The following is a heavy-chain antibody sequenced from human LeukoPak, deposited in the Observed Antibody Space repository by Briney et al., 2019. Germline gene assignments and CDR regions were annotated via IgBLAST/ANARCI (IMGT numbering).Heavy chain of an antibody. Sequence: PSETLSLTCTVSAGSINNYYWNWIRQPAGKGLEWIGRIYVRGTTDYNPSLKSRVTMSIDTSKNQFSLQLTSVTAADTAVYYCGGGRGNTMVSDDWGQGTMVTVSS. CDR1: AGSINNYY. CDR3: GGGRGNTMVSDD. V-gene: IGHV4-4*07. J-gene: IGHJ3*01. D-gene: IGHD2-8*01. CDR2: IYVRGTT.